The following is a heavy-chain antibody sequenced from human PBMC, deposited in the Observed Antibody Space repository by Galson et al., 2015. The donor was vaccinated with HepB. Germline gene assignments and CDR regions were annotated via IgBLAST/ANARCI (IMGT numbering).Heavy chain of an antibody. CDR3: AREPVIPYYDSSGYQPYYFDY. V-gene: IGHV3-11*05. D-gene: IGHD3-22*01. Sequence: GRFTISRDNAKNSLYLQMNSLRAEDTAVYYCAREPVIPYYDSSGYQPYYFDYWGQGTLVTVSS. J-gene: IGHJ4*02.